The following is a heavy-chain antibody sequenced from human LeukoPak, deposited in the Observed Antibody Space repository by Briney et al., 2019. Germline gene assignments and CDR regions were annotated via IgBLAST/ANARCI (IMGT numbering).Heavy chain of an antibody. CDR3: TKWARCGGDCQFDY. J-gene: IGHJ4*02. CDR2: IDVSGDRT. Sequence: GGSLRLSCAASGFGFKNSVMSWVRQPPGKGLEWVSAIDVSGDRTYYADSVKGRFTISRDNSKDALYLHMDTLRAEDTALYYCTKWARCGGDCQFDYWGRGTLVTVSS. CDR1: GFGFKNSV. D-gene: IGHD2-21*02. V-gene: IGHV3-23*01.